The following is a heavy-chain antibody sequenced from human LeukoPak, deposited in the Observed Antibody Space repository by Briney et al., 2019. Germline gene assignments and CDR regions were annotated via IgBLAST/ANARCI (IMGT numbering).Heavy chain of an antibody. V-gene: IGHV1-8*01. J-gene: IGHJ4*02. Sequence: ASVKVSCKASGDTFSIYDVNWVRQATGQGLEWMGWLNPNSANTGYVQKFQGRVTMTMNTSITTAYMELTSLTSEDTAVYYCARVGGDYETDFDYWGQGTLVTVSS. CDR1: GDTFSIYD. D-gene: IGHD1-26*01. CDR3: ARVGGDYETDFDY. CDR2: LNPNSANT.